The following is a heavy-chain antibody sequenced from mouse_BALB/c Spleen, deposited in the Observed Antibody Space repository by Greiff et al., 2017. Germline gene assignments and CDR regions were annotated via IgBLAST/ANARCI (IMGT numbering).Heavy chain of an antibody. V-gene: IGHV5-17*02. D-gene: IGHD2-10*02. CDR3: ARSSTSWFAY. CDR1: GFTFSSFG. J-gene: IGHJ3*01. Sequence: EVQLQQSGGGLVQPGGSRKLSCAASGFTFSSFGMHWVRQAPEKGLEWVAYISSGSSTIYYADTVKGRFTISRDNPKNTLFLQMTSLRSEDTARYYCARSSTSWFAYWGQGTLVTVSA. CDR2: ISSGSSTI.